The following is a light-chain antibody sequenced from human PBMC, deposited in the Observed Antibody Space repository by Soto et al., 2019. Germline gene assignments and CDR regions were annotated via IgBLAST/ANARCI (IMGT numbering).Light chain of an antibody. CDR1: SSDVGGYNY. Sequence: QSVLTQPASVSGSPGQSITISCTGTSSDVGGYNYVSWYQQHPGKAPKLMIYEVSNRPSGVSNRFSGSKSGNTASLTISGLQAEDEADYYCSSYTSSNTTVFGTGTKVTGL. V-gene: IGLV2-14*01. J-gene: IGLJ1*01. CDR3: SSYTSSNTTV. CDR2: EVS.